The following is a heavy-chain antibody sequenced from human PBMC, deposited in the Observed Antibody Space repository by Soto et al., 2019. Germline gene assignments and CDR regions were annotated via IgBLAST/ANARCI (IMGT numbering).Heavy chain of an antibody. J-gene: IGHJ6*02. V-gene: IGHV5-51*01. D-gene: IGHD2-2*01. CDR3: GTGRYCSSTSRWTGYCYYGMRV. CDR2: IYPGDSDT. CDR1: GYSFTSYW. Sequence: GESLKISCKGSGYSFTSYWIGWVRQMPGKGLEWMGIIYPGDSDTRYSPSFQGQVTISADKSISTAYLQWSSLKASDTAMYYCGTGRYCSSTSRWTGYCYYGMRVSGQGAPATVSS.